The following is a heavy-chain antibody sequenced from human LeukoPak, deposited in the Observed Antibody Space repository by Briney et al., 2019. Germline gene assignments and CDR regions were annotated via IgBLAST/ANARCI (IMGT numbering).Heavy chain of an antibody. CDR3: ARGRDSSGYSHFDY. J-gene: IGHJ4*02. Sequence: WASVKVSCKASGYTFTSYAMHWVRQAPGQRLERMGWINAGNGNTKYSQKFQGRVTITRDTSASTAYMELSSLRSEDTAVYYCARGRDSSGYSHFDYWGQGTLVTVSS. D-gene: IGHD3-22*01. CDR2: INAGNGNT. CDR1: GYTFTSYA. V-gene: IGHV1-3*01.